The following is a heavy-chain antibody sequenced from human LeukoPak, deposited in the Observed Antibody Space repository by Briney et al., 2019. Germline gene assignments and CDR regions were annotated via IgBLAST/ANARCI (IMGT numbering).Heavy chain of an antibody. D-gene: IGHD3-9*01. CDR1: GFTFSSYS. CDR2: ISGSGGT. J-gene: IGHJ4*02. CDR3: AKGQHHGLLTNIDY. Sequence: GGSLRLSCAASGFTFSSYSMSWVRQTPGKGLEWVSSISGSGGTYYADSVKGRFTISRDNSKNTLYLQINSLRAEDTAIYYCAKGQHHGLLTNIDYWGKGTLVTVSS. V-gene: IGHV3-23*01.